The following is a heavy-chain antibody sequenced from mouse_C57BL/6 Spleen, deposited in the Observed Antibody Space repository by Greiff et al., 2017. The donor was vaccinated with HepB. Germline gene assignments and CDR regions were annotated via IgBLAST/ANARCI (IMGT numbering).Heavy chain of an antibody. V-gene: IGHV5-9-1*02. CDR3: TNLYYDYPWFAY. CDR1: GFTFSSYA. D-gene: IGHD2-4*01. J-gene: IGHJ3*01. CDR2: ISSGGDYI. Sequence: EVQVVESGEGLVKPGGSLKLSCAASGFTFSSYAMSWVRQTPEKRLEWVAYISSGGDYIYYADTVKGRFTISRDNARNTLYLQMSSLKSEDTAMYYCTNLYYDYPWFAYWGQGTLVTVSA.